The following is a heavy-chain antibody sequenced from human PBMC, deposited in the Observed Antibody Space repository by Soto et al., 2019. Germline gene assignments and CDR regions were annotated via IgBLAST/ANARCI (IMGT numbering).Heavy chain of an antibody. J-gene: IGHJ6*02. D-gene: IGHD2-15*01. CDR3: ARDCSGGSCYSRYYDYYGMDV. V-gene: IGHV3-33*01. CDR2: IWYDGSNK. Sequence: GGSLRLSCAASGFTFSSYGMHWVRQAPGKGLEWVAVIWYDGSNKYYADSVKGRFTISRDNSKNTLYLQMNSLRAEDTAVYYCARDCSGGSCYSRYYDYYGMDVWGQGTTVTVPS. CDR1: GFTFSSYG.